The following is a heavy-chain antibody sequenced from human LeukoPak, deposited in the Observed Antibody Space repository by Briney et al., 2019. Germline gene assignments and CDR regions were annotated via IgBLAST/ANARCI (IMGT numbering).Heavy chain of an antibody. CDR1: GYSISSGYY. D-gene: IGHD3-10*01. J-gene: IGHJ4*02. CDR3: ARGPDSGSYFWVDFYFDY. CDR2: IYYSGST. Sequence: SETLSLTCTVSGYSISSGYYWSWIRQPPGKGLEWIGYIYYSGSTNYNPSLKSRVTISVDTSKNQFSLKLSSVTAADTAVYYCARGPDSGSYFWVDFYFDYWGQGTLVTVSS. V-gene: IGHV4-61*01.